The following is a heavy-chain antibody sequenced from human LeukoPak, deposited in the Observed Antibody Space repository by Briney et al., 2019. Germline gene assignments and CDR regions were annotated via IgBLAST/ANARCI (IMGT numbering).Heavy chain of an antibody. CDR1: GYSFTNYW. D-gene: IGHD3-10*01. J-gene: IGHJ4*02. CDR2: IDPSDSYT. CDR3: ARHQYSYGSSLDY. V-gene: IGHV5-10-1*01. Sequence: GESLKISCKGSGYSFTNYWISWVRQMPGKGLEWMGRIDPSDSYTNYSPSFEGHVTISADNSITTASLQWSRLKASDTAIYYRARHQYSYGSSLDYWGQGTLVTVSS.